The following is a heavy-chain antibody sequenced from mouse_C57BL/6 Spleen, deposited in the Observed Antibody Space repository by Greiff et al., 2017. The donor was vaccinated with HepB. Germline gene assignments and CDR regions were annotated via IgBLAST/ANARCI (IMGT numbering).Heavy chain of an antibody. CDR1: GYTFTSYW. D-gene: IGHD1-1*01. V-gene: IGHV1-55*01. J-gene: IGHJ2*01. CDR2: IYPGSGST. CDR3: ARGGYYGSSHLPY. Sequence: QVQLQQSGAELVKPGASVKMSCKASGYTFTSYWITWVKQRPGQGLEWIGDIYPGSGSTNYNEKFKSKATLTVDTSSSTAYMQLSSLTSEDSAVYYCARGGYYGSSHLPYWGQGTTLTVSS.